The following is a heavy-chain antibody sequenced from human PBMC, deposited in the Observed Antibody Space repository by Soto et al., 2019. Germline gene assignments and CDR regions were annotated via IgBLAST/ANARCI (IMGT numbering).Heavy chain of an antibody. CDR2: ISDYNGNT. D-gene: IGHD3-22*01. V-gene: IGHV1-18*01. J-gene: IGHJ6*02. Sequence: QVQLVQSGAEVKKPGASVKVSCKASGYTFTSYGISWVRQAPGQGLEWMGWISDYNGNTNYAQKHLGRVTRTTDTPTSTDYMELRSLRSDDTAVYYCARDGYYDSSGYFYYYYGMDVWGQGTTVTVSS. CDR1: GYTFTSYG. CDR3: ARDGYYDSSGYFYYYYGMDV.